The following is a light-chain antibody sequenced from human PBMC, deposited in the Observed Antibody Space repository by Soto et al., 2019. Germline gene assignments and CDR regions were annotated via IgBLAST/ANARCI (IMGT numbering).Light chain of an antibody. CDR3: QQYGSSPQT. V-gene: IGKV3-20*01. CDR2: AAS. CDR1: QSVSRNY. Sequence: ETVLTQSPDTLSLSPGEIATLSCRASQSVSRNYLAWFQHTPGQAPRLLIYAASSRATGVPDRFSGSGSGTDFTLTISRLEPEDFAVYYCQQYGSSPQTFGQGTQLEIK. J-gene: IGKJ5*01.